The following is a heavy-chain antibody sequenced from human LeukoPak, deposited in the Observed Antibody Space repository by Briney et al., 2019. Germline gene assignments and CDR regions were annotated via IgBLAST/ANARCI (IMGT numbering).Heavy chain of an antibody. Sequence: GRSLRLSCVASGFTFSSYAMHWVRQAPGKGLEWVAVISYDGSNKYYADSVKGRFTISRDNSKNTLYLQMNSLRAEDTAVYYCARGGSKQLVPDYWGQGTLVTVSS. CDR2: ISYDGSNK. CDR3: ARGGSKQLVPDY. V-gene: IGHV3-30-3*01. D-gene: IGHD6-13*01. J-gene: IGHJ4*02. CDR1: GFTFSSYA.